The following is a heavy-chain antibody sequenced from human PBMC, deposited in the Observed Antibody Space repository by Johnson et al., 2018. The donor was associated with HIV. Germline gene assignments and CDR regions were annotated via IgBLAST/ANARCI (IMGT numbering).Heavy chain of an antibody. CDR1: GFTFSSYG. Sequence: QVQLVESGGGVVQPGRSLRLSCAASGFTFSSYGMHWVRQAPGKGLEWVSFIRYDGSDKHYADSVKGRFTISRDNSKNTLFLQMNSLRAEETAVYYCAREGQEFNDAFDIWGQGTMVTVSS. D-gene: IGHD3-10*01. CDR3: AREGQEFNDAFDI. CDR2: IRYDGSDK. V-gene: IGHV3-30*02. J-gene: IGHJ3*02.